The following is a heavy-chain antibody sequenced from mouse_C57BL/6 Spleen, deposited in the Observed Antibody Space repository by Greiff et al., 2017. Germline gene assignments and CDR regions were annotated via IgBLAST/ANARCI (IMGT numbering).Heavy chain of an antibody. Sequence: VQLQQSGAELVRPGASVTLSCKASGYTFTDHEMHWVKQTPVHGLEWIGAIDLETGGTAYNQKFKGKAILTADKSSSTAYMELRSLTSEDSAVYYCTRGIYYYGSSYCAMDYWGQGTSVTVSS. CDR2: IDLETGGT. J-gene: IGHJ4*01. CDR1: GYTFTDHE. V-gene: IGHV1-15*01. D-gene: IGHD1-1*01. CDR3: TRGIYYYGSSYCAMDY.